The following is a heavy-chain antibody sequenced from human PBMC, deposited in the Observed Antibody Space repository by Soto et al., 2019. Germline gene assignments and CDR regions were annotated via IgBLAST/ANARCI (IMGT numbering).Heavy chain of an antibody. D-gene: IGHD1-26*01. CDR1: GFTFSSYA. CDR2: ISGSGGST. V-gene: IGHV3-23*01. CDR3: ARRGSGSDYDY. Sequence: EVQLLESGGGLVQPGGSLRLSCAASGFTFSSYAMRWVRQAPVKGLEWVSAISGSGGSTYYADSVKGRFTISRDNSKSTLYLQMYRRRAEDAAVYYWARRGSGSDYDYWVQGTLVTVSS. J-gene: IGHJ4*02.